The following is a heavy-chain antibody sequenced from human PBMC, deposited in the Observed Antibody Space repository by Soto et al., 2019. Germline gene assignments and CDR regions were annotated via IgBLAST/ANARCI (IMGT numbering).Heavy chain of an antibody. CDR1: GYSFTSYW. CDR3: ARHVGLELLPYYYYYGMDV. Sequence: PGESLKISCKGSGYSFTSYWIGWVRQMPGKGLEWMGIIYPGDSDTRYSPSFQGQVTISAEKSISTAYLQWSSLKASDTAMYYCARHVGLELLPYYYYYGMDVWGQGTTVTVSS. V-gene: IGHV5-51*01. J-gene: IGHJ6*02. CDR2: IYPGDSDT. D-gene: IGHD1-7*01.